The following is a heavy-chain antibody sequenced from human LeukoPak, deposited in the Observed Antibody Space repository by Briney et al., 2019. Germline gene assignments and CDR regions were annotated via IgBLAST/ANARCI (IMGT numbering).Heavy chain of an antibody. CDR3: ARGQAYDSSGYYYFYY. CDR2: IYYSGST. V-gene: IGHV4-39*07. D-gene: IGHD3-22*01. J-gene: IGHJ4*02. CDR1: GGSISSSSYY. Sequence: PSETLSLTCTVSGGSISSSSYYWGWIRQPPGKGLEWIGSIYYSGSTYYNLSLKSRVTISVDTSKNQFSLKLSSVTAADTAVYYCARGQAYDSSGYYYFYYWGQGTLVTVSS.